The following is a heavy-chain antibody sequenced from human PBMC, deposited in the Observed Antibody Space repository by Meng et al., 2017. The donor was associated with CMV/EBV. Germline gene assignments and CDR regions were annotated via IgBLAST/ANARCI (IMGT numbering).Heavy chain of an antibody. CDR2: INSDGSST. D-gene: IGHD1-26*01. J-gene: IGHJ4*02. V-gene: IGHV3-74*01. CDR3: ARVVRGGSYLGGDYFDY. Sequence: GGSLRLSCAASGFSFSSYWRHWVRQAPGKGLVWVSRINSDGSSTSYADSVKGRFTISRDNAKNTLYLQMNSLRAEDTAVYYCARVVRGGSYLGGDYFDYWGQGTLVTVSS. CDR1: GFSFSSYW.